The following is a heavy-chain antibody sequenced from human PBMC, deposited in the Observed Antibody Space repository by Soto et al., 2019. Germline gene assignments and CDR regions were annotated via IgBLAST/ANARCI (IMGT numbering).Heavy chain of an antibody. CDR2: TYYRSKWYN. D-gene: IGHD6-13*01. J-gene: IGHJ4*02. Sequence: SQTLSLTCAISGYSVSSNSAALNWIRQSPSRGLEWLGRTYYRSKWYNDYAVSVKSRITINPDTSKNQFSLQLNSVTPEDTAVYYCARVVGSSWYPDFDYWGQGTLVTVSS. CDR3: ARVVGSSWYPDFDY. CDR1: GYSVSSNSAA. V-gene: IGHV6-1*01.